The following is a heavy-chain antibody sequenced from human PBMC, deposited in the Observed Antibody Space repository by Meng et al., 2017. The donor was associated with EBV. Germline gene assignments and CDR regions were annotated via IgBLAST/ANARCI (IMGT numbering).Heavy chain of an antibody. CDR1: GYTFTSYG. V-gene: IGHV1-18*01. D-gene: IGHD5-12*01. J-gene: IGHJ5*02. Sequence: VQLVQSGAEVKEPGASMKVACKASGYTFTSYGISWVRQAPGQGLEWMGWISAYNGNTNYAQKLQGRVTMTTDTSTSTAYMELRSLRSDDTAVYYCARETSGYDFNWFDPWGQGTLVTVSS. CDR2: ISAYNGNT. CDR3: ARETSGYDFNWFDP.